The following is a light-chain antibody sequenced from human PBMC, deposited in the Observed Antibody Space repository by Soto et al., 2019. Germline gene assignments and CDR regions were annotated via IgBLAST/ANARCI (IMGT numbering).Light chain of an antibody. CDR3: QQYDHLPRT. CDR1: QDISNY. Sequence: DIQMTQSPSSLSASVGDRVTITCQASQDISNYLNWYQQKPGKAPKLLIYDASNLETGVPSRFSGSGSGTDFTLSISSVQAGDIATYYCQQYDHLPRTFGGGTKVESK. CDR2: DAS. V-gene: IGKV1-33*01. J-gene: IGKJ4*01.